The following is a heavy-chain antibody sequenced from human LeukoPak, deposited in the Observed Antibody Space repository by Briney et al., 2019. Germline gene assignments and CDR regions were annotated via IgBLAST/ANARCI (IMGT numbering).Heavy chain of an antibody. CDR1: GGSISSSSYY. CDR2: IYYSGST. J-gene: IGHJ4*02. D-gene: IGHD3-10*01. V-gene: IGHV4-39*01. Sequence: SETLSLTCTVSGGSISSSSYYWGWIRQPPGKGLEWIGSIYYSGSTYYNPSLKSRVTISVDTSKNQFSLKLSSVTAADTAVYYCASMGSGSYPPSDYWGQGTLVTVSS. CDR3: ASMGSGSYPPSDY.